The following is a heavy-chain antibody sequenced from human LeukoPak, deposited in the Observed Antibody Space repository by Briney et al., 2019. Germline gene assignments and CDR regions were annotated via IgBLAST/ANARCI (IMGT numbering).Heavy chain of an antibody. V-gene: IGHV1-18*01. CDR1: XYTXXNXG. CDR2: ISAKNGNI. J-gene: IGHJ4*02. Sequence: VXXXXXXYTXXNXGISWVRQAPGQGLEWMGWISAKNGNIDYAQKFEGRLTMTADRSTSTAYMELRSLRSDDTAVYYCARRIVGGHLGDYWGQGTLVTVSS. CDR3: ARRIVGGHLGDY. D-gene: IGHD1-26*01.